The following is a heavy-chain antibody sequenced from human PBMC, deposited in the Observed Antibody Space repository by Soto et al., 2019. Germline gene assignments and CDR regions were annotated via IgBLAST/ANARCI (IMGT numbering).Heavy chain of an antibody. V-gene: IGHV3-30*18. CDR2: ISYDGSNK. J-gene: IGHJ6*02. Sequence: GGSLRLSCAASGFTFSSYGMHWVRQAPGKGLEWVAVISYDGSNKYYADSVKGRFTISRDNSKNTLYLQMNSLRAEDTAVYYCAKETVEDSSGWYRYYYYYYGMDVWGQGTTVTAP. CDR1: GFTFSSYG. D-gene: IGHD6-19*01. CDR3: AKETVEDSSGWYRYYYYYYGMDV.